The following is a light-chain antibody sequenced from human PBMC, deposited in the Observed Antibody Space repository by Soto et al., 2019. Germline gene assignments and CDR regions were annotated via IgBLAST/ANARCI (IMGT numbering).Light chain of an antibody. CDR2: GAS. V-gene: IGKV3-20*01. J-gene: IGKJ2*01. Sequence: EIVLTQSPGTLSLSPGERATLSCMASKSVSSSYLAWYQQKPVQAPRLLIYGASSRATGIPDRFSGSGSGTDFTLTISRLETEGFEVYYWQQYGSSPYTCGQGTKLEIK. CDR3: QQYGSSPYT. CDR1: KSVSSSY.